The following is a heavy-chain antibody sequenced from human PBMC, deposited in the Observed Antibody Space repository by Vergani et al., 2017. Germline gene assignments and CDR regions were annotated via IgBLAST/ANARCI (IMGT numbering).Heavy chain of an antibody. Sequence: QVQLQESGPGLVKPSETLTLTCDVSDYSIMTNPYWGWFRQSPGKGLEWIGCIHHSVDTHYNSSLKSRVSISIVSSSKFSLSLTSVTAADTAIFYCARHRGSWGFFPSSYFYGMDVWGHGTTVTVSS. J-gene: IGHJ6*02. D-gene: IGHD3-10*01. CDR3: ARHRGSWGFFPSSYFYGMDV. CDR2: IHHSVDT. CDR1: DYSIMTNPY. V-gene: IGHV4-38-2*01.